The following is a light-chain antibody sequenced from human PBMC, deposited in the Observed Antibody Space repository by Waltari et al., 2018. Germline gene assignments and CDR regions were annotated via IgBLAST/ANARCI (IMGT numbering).Light chain of an antibody. CDR3: QQLKSYPIT. CDR1: QFILGY. V-gene: IGKV1-9*01. J-gene: IGKJ5*01. Sequence: TQLTQSPSSLSASVGDRVTITCRASQFILGYLAWYQQRPGKAPTFLIYVTSTLRSGVPSRFSGSGSGTDFTLTISDLQPEDFATYYCQQLKSYPITFGQGTRLEIK. CDR2: VTS.